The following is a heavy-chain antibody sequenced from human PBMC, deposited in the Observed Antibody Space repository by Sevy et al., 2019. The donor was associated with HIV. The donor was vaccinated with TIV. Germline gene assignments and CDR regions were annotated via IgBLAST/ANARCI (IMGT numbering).Heavy chain of an antibody. CDR2: ISYDGSNK. CDR3: AKDRFLGLANYYYYYGMDV. J-gene: IGHJ6*02. D-gene: IGHD6-19*01. V-gene: IGHV3-30*18. CDR1: GFTFSSYG. Sequence: GGSLRLSCAASGFTFSSYGMHWVRQAPGKGLEWVAVISYDGSNKYYADSVKGRFTISRDNSRNTLYLQMNSLRAEDTAVYYCAKDRFLGLANYYYYYGMDVWGQGTTVTVSS.